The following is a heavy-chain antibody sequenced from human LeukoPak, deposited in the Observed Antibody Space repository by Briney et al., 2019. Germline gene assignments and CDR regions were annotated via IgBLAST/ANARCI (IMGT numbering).Heavy chain of an antibody. J-gene: IGHJ4*02. CDR3: ARAGVDYGDYRYYFDY. D-gene: IGHD4-17*01. V-gene: IGHV3-30*03. CDR1: GLTFSSHW. CDR2: ISYDGSNK. Sequence: QPGGSLRLSCAASGLTFSSHWMHWVRQAPGKGLEWVAVISYDGSNKYYADSVKGRFTISRDNSKNTLYLQMNSLRAEDTAVYYCARAGVDYGDYRYYFDYWGQGTLVTVSS.